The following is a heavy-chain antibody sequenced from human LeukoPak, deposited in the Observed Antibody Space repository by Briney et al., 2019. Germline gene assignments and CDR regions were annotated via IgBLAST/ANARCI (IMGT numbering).Heavy chain of an antibody. CDR2: ISGSGGST. CDR1: GFTFSSYA. J-gene: IGHJ4*02. D-gene: IGHD2-2*01. Sequence: PGGSLRLSCAASGFTFSSYAMSWVRQAPGKGLEWVSAISGSGGSTYYADSVKGRFTISRDNSKNTLYLQMNSLRAEDTAVYYCAKIPRHCSSTSCYLDYWGQGTLVTVSS. V-gene: IGHV3-23*01. CDR3: AKIPRHCSSTSCYLDY.